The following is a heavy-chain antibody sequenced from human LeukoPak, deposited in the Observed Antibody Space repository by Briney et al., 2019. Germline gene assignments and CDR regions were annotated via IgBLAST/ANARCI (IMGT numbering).Heavy chain of an antibody. CDR2: IIPILGIA. CDR3: ARGPASNWFDP. V-gene: IGHV1-69*02. Sequence: SVKVSCKASGGTFSSYTISWVRQAPGQGLEWMGRIIPILGIANYAQKFQGRVTITADKPTSTAYMELSSLRSEDTAAYYCARGPASNWFDPWGQGTLVTVSS. J-gene: IGHJ5*02. CDR1: GGTFSSYT.